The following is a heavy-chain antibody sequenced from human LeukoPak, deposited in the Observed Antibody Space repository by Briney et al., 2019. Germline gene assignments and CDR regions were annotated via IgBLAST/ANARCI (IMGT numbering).Heavy chain of an antibody. V-gene: IGHV4-4*02. CDR2: ILHSGDT. J-gene: IGHJ4*02. CDR3: TGYNIPYTFEF. Sequence: PSGTLSLTCAVSGGPISRSNWGSWVGHPPGKGLEWIGDILHSGDTNYNASLRSRLTISLDKSRNQFSLQLSSVTAADTAVYYCTGYNIPYTFEFWGPGTVVTVSS. CDR1: GGPISRSNW. D-gene: IGHD1-14*01.